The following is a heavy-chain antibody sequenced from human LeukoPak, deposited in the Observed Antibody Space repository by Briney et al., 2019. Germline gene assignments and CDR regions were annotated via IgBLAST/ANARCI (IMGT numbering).Heavy chain of an antibody. CDR3: ASGYCSSSSCHIYYFAMDV. Sequence: GGSLRLSCAASGFTFRSYSMHWVRQAPGKGLEWVSVIYSGGRIDYADSVKGRFTISRDNSKNTLYLQMNSLRVEDTAVYYCASGYCSSSSCHIYYFAMDVWGQGTTVTVSS. CDR1: GFTFRSYS. CDR2: IYSGGRI. J-gene: IGHJ6*02. V-gene: IGHV3-66*01. D-gene: IGHD2-2*02.